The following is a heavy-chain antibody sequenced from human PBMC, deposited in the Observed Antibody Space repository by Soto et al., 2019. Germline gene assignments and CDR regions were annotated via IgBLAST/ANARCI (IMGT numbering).Heavy chain of an antibody. CDR2: IIPIFDTA. Sequence: GASVKVSCKASGGTFSDYTINWVRHAPGQRPEWMGGIIPIFDTANYAEKFQGRVTITADESTSTSFMEVSSLRSEDTAVYYCAENGTLTGYSYGMDVVRQLTRV. V-gene: IGHV1-69*13. CDR1: GGTFSDYT. D-gene: IGHD1-1*01. J-gene: IGHJ6*02. CDR3: AENGTLTGYSYGMDV.